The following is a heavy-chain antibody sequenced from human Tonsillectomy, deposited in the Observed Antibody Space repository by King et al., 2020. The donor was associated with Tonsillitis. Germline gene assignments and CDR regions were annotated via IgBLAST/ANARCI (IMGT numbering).Heavy chain of an antibody. V-gene: IGHV3-33*01. CDR2: IWYDGTNK. CDR3: ARGYCGSTSCYYYYYYMDV. D-gene: IGHD2-2*01. Sequence: VQLVESGGGVVQPGRSLRLSCAASGFTFSSYGMHWVRQAPGKGLEWVAVIWYDGTNKYYADSVKGRFTISRDNSKNTLYLQMNSLRAEDTAVYYCARGYCGSTSCYYYYYYMDVWGKGTTVTVSS. J-gene: IGHJ6*03. CDR1: GFTFSSYG.